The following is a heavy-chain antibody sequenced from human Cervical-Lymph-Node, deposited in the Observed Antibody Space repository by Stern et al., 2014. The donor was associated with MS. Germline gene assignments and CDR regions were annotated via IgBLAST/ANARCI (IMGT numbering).Heavy chain of an antibody. CDR2: FFPGGSDI. CDR1: GYTVTSYW. CDR3: ARQRYFDY. Sequence: VQLEQSGPEVKRPGESLKISCQASGYTVTSYWIGWVRQMHGKGRGWIALFFPGGSDIRSSPSFQGQVPISADKSSSTAYLQWNNLKASDTAIYYCARQRYFDYWGQGTLVTVSS. V-gene: IGHV5-51*01. J-gene: IGHJ4*02.